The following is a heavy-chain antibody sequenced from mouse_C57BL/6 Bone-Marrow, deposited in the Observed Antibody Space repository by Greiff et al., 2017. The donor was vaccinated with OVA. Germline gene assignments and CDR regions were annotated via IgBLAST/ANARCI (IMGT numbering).Heavy chain of an antibody. D-gene: IGHD3-2*02. V-gene: IGHV1-82*01. J-gene: IGHJ4*01. CDR3: ARTAQAFYAMDY. CDR2: IYPGDGDT. Sequence: QVQLKESGPELVKPGASVKISCKASGYAFSSSWMNWVKQRPGKGLEWIGRIYPGDGDTNYNGKFKGKATLTADKSSSTAYMQLSSLTSEDSAVYFCARTAQAFYAMDYWGKGTSVTVSS. CDR1: GYAFSSSW.